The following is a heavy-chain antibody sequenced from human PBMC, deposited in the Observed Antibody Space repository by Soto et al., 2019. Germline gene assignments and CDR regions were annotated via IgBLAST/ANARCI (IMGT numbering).Heavy chain of an antibody. CDR3: ARGPRYDFWSGSPGGMDG. J-gene: IGHJ6*02. V-gene: IGHV1-8*01. D-gene: IGHD3-3*01. Sequence: SXKASLIASVYTXTSYDINLVRQATGQGLEWMGWMNPNSGNTCYAQKLKGRVNMTRKTYIRTAYMELSSLRSEDTEVYYCARGPRYDFWSGSPGGMDGWGQGNTFTV. CDR1: VYTXTSYD. CDR2: MNPNSGNT.